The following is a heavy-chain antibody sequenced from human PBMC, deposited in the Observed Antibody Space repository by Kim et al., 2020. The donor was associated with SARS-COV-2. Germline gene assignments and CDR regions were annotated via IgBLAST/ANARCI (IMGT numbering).Heavy chain of an antibody. V-gene: IGHV4-59*01. J-gene: IGHJ5*02. CDR2: TYSTGSA. D-gene: IGHD3-10*01. CDR3: AKSRYGSGSFNWFDP. CDR1: GGSISGFY. Sequence: SETLSLTCSVSGGSISGFYWSWLRQPPGKGLEWIAYTYSTGSANYNPSLKSRVGISVDTSTNQFSLKLTSVTAADTAVYYCAKSRYGSGSFNWFDPWGQG.